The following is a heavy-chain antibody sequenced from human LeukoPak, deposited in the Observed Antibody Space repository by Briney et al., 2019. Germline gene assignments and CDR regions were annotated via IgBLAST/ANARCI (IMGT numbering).Heavy chain of an antibody. J-gene: IGHJ4*02. CDR1: GFPFHVYG. D-gene: IGHD6-13*01. V-gene: IGHV3-20*04. CDR3: ARGKRGSSWPNFDY. Sequence: GGSLRLSCAVSGFPFHVYGMSWVRQAPGKGLEWVSGINWNGGSTGYADSVRGRFTISRDNATNCLDLQMNSVRAEDTAWYYCARGKRGSSWPNFDYWGQGTLVTVS. CDR2: INWNGGST.